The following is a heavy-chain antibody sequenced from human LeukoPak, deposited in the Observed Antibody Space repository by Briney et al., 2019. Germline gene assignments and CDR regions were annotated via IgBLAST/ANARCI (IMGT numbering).Heavy chain of an antibody. CDR1: GFTFSSYA. CDR2: ISGSGGST. J-gene: IGHJ5*02. Sequence: PGGSLRLSCAASGFTFSSYAMSWVRQAPGKGLEWVSAISGSGGSTYYADSVKGRFTISRDNSKNTLYLQMNSLRAEDTAVYYCAKSYKGVVVAATIDPWGQGTLVTVSS. CDR3: AKSYKGVVVAATIDP. V-gene: IGHV3-23*01. D-gene: IGHD2-15*01.